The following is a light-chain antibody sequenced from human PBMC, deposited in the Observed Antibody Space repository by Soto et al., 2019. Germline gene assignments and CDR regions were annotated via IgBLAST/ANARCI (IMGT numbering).Light chain of an antibody. J-gene: IGKJ1*01. CDR1: QNVSNN. Sequence: EIVMTQSPATLSVSPGESATLSCRASQNVSNNLAWYQQKPGQAPRLLIYGASTRATGMPARFSGSGSGTEFTLTISSLQSEDFAVYYCQQYNNWPPWTFGQGTKVEIK. CDR3: QQYNNWPPWT. V-gene: IGKV3-15*01. CDR2: GAS.